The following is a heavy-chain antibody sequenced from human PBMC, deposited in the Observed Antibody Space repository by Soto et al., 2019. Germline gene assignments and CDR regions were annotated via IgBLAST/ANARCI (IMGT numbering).Heavy chain of an antibody. J-gene: IGHJ4*02. CDR1: GGSISSGGYY. CDR3: ARYRGYDKYYFDY. D-gene: IGHD5-12*01. CDR2: IYYSGST. V-gene: IGHV4-31*03. Sequence: SETLSLTCTVSGGSISSGGYYWSWIRQHPGKGLEWIGYIYYSGSTYYNPSLKSRVTISVDTSKNQFSLKLSSVTAADTAVYYCARYRGYDKYYFDYWGQGTLVTVSS.